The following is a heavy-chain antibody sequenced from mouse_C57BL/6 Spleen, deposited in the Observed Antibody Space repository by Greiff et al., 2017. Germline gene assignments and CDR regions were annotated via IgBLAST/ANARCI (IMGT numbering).Heavy chain of an antibody. CDR2: INPSNGGN. CDR1: GYTFTSYW. Sequence: QVQLKQPGPELVKPGASVKLSCKASGYTFTSYWMHWVKQWPGQGLEWIGNINPSNGGNNYNEKFKSKATLTGDKSSSTAYMQLSSLTSEDAAVYCCTSSWYFDVWGTGTTVTVSS. V-gene: IGHV1-53*01. J-gene: IGHJ1*03. CDR3: TSSWYFDV.